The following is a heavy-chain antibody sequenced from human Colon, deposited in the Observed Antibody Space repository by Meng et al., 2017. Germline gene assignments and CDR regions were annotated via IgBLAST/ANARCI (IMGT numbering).Heavy chain of an antibody. Sequence: QVQLPRWGARLLYPSETLSRTCAVYGWCVSGYYWSWIRQPPGKGLEWIGEINHSGSTNYNPSLKSRVTISVDTSKNQFSLKLSSVTAADTAVYYCARERLSSGWYGGRWFDPWGQGTLVTVSS. CDR2: INHSGST. V-gene: IGHV4-34*01. D-gene: IGHD6-19*01. J-gene: IGHJ5*02. CDR3: ARERLSSGWYGGRWFDP. CDR1: GWCVSGYY.